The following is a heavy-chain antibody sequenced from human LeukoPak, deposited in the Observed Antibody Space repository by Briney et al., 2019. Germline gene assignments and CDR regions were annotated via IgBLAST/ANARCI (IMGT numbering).Heavy chain of an antibody. CDR1: GYTFTSYG. J-gene: IGHJ4*02. V-gene: IGHV1-18*01. CDR2: ISGYTGAT. D-gene: IGHD2-15*01. CDR3: ARGTPGFAKLSDY. Sequence: ASVKVSCTASGYTFTSYGISWVRQAPGQGLQWMGWISGYTGATQYSVKLQGRLTFTTDTSTNTAYMELRSLRSDDAAVYFCARGTPGFAKLSDYWGQGTLVTVSS.